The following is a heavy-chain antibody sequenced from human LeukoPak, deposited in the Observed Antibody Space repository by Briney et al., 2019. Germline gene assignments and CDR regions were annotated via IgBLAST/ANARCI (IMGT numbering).Heavy chain of an antibody. Sequence: ASVRVSCRTSGYTFTDYGISWVRRAPGQRLEWLGWISTFSAKTNYAQSLRGRVSMTTDTSTTTAYMELTSLRSGDTAVYYCARDKDWNLDYWGQRTLVTVSS. CDR2: ISTFSAKT. CDR3: ARDKDWNLDY. V-gene: IGHV1-18*04. D-gene: IGHD1-1*01. CDR1: GYTFTDYG. J-gene: IGHJ4*02.